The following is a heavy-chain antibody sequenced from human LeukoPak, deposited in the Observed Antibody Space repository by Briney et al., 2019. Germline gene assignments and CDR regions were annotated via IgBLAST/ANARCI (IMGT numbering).Heavy chain of an antibody. CDR3: ARLNVGGGTFFDD. J-gene: IGHJ4*02. D-gene: IGHD1-26*01. Sequence: SETLSLTCTVSGASMSNNYWGWIRQSAGKGLEWIGRVFPSGNTHYSPSLKSRVSISVDTSKNHFSLGLSSVTAADTAVYYCARLNVGGGTFFDDWGQGTLVTVSS. CDR1: GASMSNNY. V-gene: IGHV4-4*07. CDR2: VFPSGNT.